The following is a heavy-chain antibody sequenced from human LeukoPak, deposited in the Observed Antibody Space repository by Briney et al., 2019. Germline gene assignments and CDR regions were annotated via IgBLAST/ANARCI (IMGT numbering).Heavy chain of an antibody. Sequence: GGSLRLSCAASGFTFSSYGMHWVRQAPGKGLEWVANIKQDGSETYYVDSVKGRFTISRDNAKNSVYLQMNSLRAKDTAVYYCATYSSGNGREFQHWGQGTLVTVSS. CDR3: ATYSSGNGREFQH. J-gene: IGHJ1*01. V-gene: IGHV3-7*01. CDR2: IKQDGSET. D-gene: IGHD3-22*01. CDR1: GFTFSSYG.